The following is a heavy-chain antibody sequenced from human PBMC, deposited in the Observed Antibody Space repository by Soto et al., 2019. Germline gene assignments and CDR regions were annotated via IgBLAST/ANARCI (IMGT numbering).Heavy chain of an antibody. D-gene: IGHD3-10*01. J-gene: IGHJ5*02. CDR1: GYTFTSYA. V-gene: IGHV1-3*01. Sequence: GASVKVSCKASGYTFTSYAMHWVRQAPGQRLEWMGWINAGNGSTKYSQKFQGRVTITRDTSASTAYMELSSLRSEDTAVYYCARDRYYYGSGSSWGQGTLVTV. CDR2: INAGNGST. CDR3: ARDRYYYGSGSS.